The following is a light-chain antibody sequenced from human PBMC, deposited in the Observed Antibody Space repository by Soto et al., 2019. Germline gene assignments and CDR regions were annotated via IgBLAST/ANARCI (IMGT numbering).Light chain of an antibody. CDR3: QQRSKLPIT. Sequence: PVAISPLSCMPSESVSSNSLAWHQQKPGQAPRLLMYAASSRAAGIPDRFSGSGSGTDLTLTISSLEPEDFAVYYCQQRSKLPITFGQGTRLEIK. CDR1: ESVSSNS. CDR2: AAS. V-gene: IGKV3D-20*02. J-gene: IGKJ5*01.